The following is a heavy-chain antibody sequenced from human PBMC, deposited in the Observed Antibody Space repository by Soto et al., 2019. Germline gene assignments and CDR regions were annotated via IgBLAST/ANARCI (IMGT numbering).Heavy chain of an antibody. CDR3: TGEVASGY. CDR1: GFTVRTYG. J-gene: IGHJ4*02. Sequence: QVQLVESGGGVVQPGRSLRLSWAVAGFTVRTYGMHWVRQAPGKGLEWVAVISRDGGTKYYADSVKGRFTISRDNSRNTRFLEMNSLRGDDMAVYYCTGEVASGYWGQGTLVTVAS. V-gene: IGHV3-30*03. D-gene: IGHD2-8*02. CDR2: ISRDGGTK.